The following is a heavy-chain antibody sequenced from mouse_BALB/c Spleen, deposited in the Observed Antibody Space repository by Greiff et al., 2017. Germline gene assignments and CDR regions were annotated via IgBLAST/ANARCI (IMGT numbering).Heavy chain of an antibody. CDR2: IWAGGST. Sequence: VKLVESGPGLVAPSQSLSITCTVSGFSLTSYGVHWVRQPPGKGLEWLGVIWAGGSTNYNSALMSRLSISKDNSKSQVFLKMNSLQTDDTAMYYCARDPGFITTVNFDYWGQGTTLTVSS. J-gene: IGHJ2*01. CDR1: GFSLTSYG. V-gene: IGHV2-9*02. CDR3: ARDPGFITTVNFDY. D-gene: IGHD1-1*01.